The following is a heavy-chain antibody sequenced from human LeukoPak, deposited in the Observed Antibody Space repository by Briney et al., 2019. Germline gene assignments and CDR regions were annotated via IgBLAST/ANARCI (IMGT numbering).Heavy chain of an antibody. V-gene: IGHV3-30*18. Sequence: PGGSLRLSCAASGFTFSSYAMSWVRQAPGKGLEWVAVISYGGSNKYYADSVKGRFTISRDNSKNTLYLQMNSLRAEDTAVYYCAKDDVAKGNYYYYGMDVWGQGTTVTVSS. D-gene: IGHD2/OR15-2a*01. CDR2: ISYGGSNK. CDR1: GFTFSSYA. J-gene: IGHJ6*02. CDR3: AKDDVAKGNYYYYGMDV.